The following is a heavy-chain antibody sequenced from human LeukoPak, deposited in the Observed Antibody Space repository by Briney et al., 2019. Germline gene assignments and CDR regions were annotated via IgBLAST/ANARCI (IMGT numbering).Heavy chain of an antibody. D-gene: IGHD1-26*01. CDR1: GGTFSSYA. J-gene: IGHJ4*02. CDR3: ARGSPSGSYFLNFDY. V-gene: IGHV1-69*05. Sequence: SVKVSCKASGGTFSSYAISWARQAPGQGLEWMGGIIPIFGTANYAQKFQGRVTITTDESTSTAYMELSSLRSEDTAVYYCARGSPSGSYFLNFDYWGQGTLVTVSS. CDR2: IIPIFGTA.